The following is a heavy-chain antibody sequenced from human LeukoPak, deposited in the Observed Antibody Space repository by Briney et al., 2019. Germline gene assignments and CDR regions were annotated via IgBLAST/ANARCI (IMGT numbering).Heavy chain of an antibody. CDR1: GFTFSSYA. CDR2: ISGSGGST. D-gene: IGHD3-22*01. J-gene: IGHJ4*02. CDR3: AKDITMIVVAAFDY. Sequence: GGSLRLSCAASGFTFSSYAMSWVRQAPGKGLEWVSAISGSGGSTYYADSVEGRFTISRDNSKNTLYLQMNSLRAEDTAVYYCAKDITMIVVAAFDYWGQGTLVTVSS. V-gene: IGHV3-23*01.